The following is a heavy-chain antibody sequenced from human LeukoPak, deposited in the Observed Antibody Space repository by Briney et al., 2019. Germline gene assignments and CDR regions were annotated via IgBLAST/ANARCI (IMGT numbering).Heavy chain of an antibody. V-gene: IGHV3-9*01. J-gene: IGHJ4*02. D-gene: IGHD6-13*01. CDR2: ISWNSGSI. Sequence: GGSLRLSCAASGFTFDDYAMHWVRQAPGKGLEWVSGISWNSGSIGYADSVKGRFTISRDNAKNSLYLQMNSLRAEDTALYYCATPRSSWTEFDYWGQGTLVTVSS. CDR1: GFTFDDYA. CDR3: ATPRSSWTEFDY.